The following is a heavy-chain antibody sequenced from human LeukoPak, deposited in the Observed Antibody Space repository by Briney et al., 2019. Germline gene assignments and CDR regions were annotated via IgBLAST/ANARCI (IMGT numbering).Heavy chain of an antibody. Sequence: SETLSLTCTVSGGSISSYYWSWIRQPPGKGLEWIGYMYYSGNTNYNPSLKSRVTISVDMSKNQFSLKLSSVTAADTAVYYCARANGDYPDYWGQGTLVTVSS. J-gene: IGHJ4*02. CDR3: ARANGDYPDY. CDR1: GGSISSYY. CDR2: MYYSGNT. V-gene: IGHV4-59*12. D-gene: IGHD4-17*01.